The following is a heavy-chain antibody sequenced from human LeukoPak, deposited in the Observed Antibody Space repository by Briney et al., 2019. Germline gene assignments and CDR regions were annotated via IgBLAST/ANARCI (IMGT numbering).Heavy chain of an antibody. CDR1: GFTFSSYS. D-gene: IGHD3-3*01. V-gene: IGHV3-48*01. J-gene: IGHJ4*02. Sequence: GGSLRLSCAASGFTFSSYSMNWVRQAPGKGLEWVSYISSSSSTIYYADSVKGRFTISRDNAKNSLYLQMNSLRAEDTAVYYCARVKRLYDFWSGSRPYYFDYWGQGTLVTVSS. CDR2: ISSSSSTI. CDR3: ARVKRLYDFWSGSRPYYFDY.